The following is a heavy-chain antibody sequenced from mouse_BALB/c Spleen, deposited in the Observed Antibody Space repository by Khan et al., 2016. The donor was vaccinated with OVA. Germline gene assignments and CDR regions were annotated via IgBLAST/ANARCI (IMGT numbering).Heavy chain of an antibody. CDR2: IYPYNDDT. J-gene: IGHJ2*01. V-gene: IGHV1S136*01. Sequence: EVQLQQSGPELVKPGASVKMSCKASGYTFTSYVIHWVKQRPGQGLEWIGYIYPYNDDTKYNEKFKGKATLTSDKSSSTAYMDLSSLTSEDSAVYYCARNFRSAVYFDYWGQGTTLTVSS. CDR1: GYTFTSYV. D-gene: IGHD2-14*01. CDR3: ARNFRSAVYFDY.